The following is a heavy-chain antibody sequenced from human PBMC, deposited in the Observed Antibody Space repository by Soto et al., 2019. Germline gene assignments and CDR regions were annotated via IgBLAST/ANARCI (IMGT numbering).Heavy chain of an antibody. CDR1: GGTFSSYA. V-gene: IGHV1-69*01. Sequence: QVQLVQSGAEVKKPGSSVKVSCKASGGTFSSYAISWVRQAPGQGLEWMGGIIPIFGTANYAQKFQGRVTIPADESTSTDYMELSSLRSEDTAVYYCARGITMIVVVTDRNDAFDIWGQGTMVTVSS. D-gene: IGHD3-22*01. CDR3: ARGITMIVVVTDRNDAFDI. J-gene: IGHJ3*02. CDR2: IIPIFGTA.